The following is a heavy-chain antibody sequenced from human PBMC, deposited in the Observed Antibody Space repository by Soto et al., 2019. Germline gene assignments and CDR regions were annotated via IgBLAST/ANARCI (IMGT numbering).Heavy chain of an antibody. V-gene: IGHV1-18*01. J-gene: IGHJ5*02. CDR2: ISAYNGNT. D-gene: IGHD2-15*01. Sequence: QVQLVQSGAEVRKPGASVKVSCKASGYTFTSYGISWVRQAPGQGLEWMGWISAYNGNTNYAQKLQGRVTMTTDTSTSTAYMELRSLRSDDTAVYYCAREYCSGGSCTTWFDPWGQGTLVTVSS. CDR1: GYTFTSYG. CDR3: AREYCSGGSCTTWFDP.